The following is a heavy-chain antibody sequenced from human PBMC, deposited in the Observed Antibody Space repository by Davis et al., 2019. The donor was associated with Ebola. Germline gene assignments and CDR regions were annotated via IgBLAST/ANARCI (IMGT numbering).Heavy chain of an antibody. V-gene: IGHV3-74*01. D-gene: IGHD3-3*01. Sequence: PGGSLRLSCAASGFTFSRYWMHCVRQAPGKGLVWVSRINSDGSSTSYADSVKGRFTISRDNAKNTLYLQMNSLRAEDTAVYYCARDLYYDFWSGYYWDYYGMDVWGQGTTVTVSS. CDR2: INSDGSST. CDR3: ARDLYYDFWSGYYWDYYGMDV. CDR1: GFTFSRYW. J-gene: IGHJ6*02.